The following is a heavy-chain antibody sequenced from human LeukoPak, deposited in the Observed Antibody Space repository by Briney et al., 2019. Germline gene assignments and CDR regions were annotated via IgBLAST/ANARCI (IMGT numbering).Heavy chain of an antibody. V-gene: IGHV1-2*02. CDR2: INPNSGGT. CDR1: GYTFTDYY. Sequence: ASVKVSCKASGYTFTDYYMHWVRQAPGQGLEWMGWINPNSGGTNYAQKFQGRVTMTRDTSISTAYMELSRLRSDDTAVYYCARGFQVGYCSSTSCYSEWFDPWGQGTLVTVSS. D-gene: IGHD2-2*01. J-gene: IGHJ5*02. CDR3: ARGFQVGYCSSTSCYSEWFDP.